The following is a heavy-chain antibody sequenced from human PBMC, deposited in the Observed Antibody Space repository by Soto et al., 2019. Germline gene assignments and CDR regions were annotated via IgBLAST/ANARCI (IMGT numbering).Heavy chain of an antibody. V-gene: IGHV3-66*01. Sequence: PGGSLRLSSTASGFTVSSNQMSWVRQAPGKGLEWVSVIYSGGSTYYADSVKRRFTISRDNSKNTLYLQMDSLRAEDTAVYYCARSGPYGDYDYWDQGTLVTISS. CDR2: IYSGGST. J-gene: IGHJ4*02. CDR3: ARSGPYGDYDY. CDR1: GFTVSSNQ. D-gene: IGHD2-8*01.